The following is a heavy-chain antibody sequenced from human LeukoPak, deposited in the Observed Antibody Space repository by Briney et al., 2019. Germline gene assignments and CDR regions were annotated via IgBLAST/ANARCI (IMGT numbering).Heavy chain of an antibody. V-gene: IGHV6-1*01. J-gene: IGHJ5*02. Sequence: SQTLSLTCAISGDSVSSNSAAWNWIRQSPSRGLEWLGRTYYRSKWYNDYAVSVKSRITINPDTSKNQFSLQLSSVTAADTAVYYCARVARAPFNWFDPWGQGTLVTVSS. CDR3: ARVARAPFNWFDP. CDR2: TYYRSKWYN. CDR1: GDSVSSNSAA.